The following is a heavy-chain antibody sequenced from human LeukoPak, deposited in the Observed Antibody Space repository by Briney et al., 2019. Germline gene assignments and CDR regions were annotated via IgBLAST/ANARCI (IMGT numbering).Heavy chain of an antibody. CDR3: AKGRVVVFTTTDGLDV. J-gene: IGHJ3*01. D-gene: IGHD3-22*01. CDR1: GFTFSSYA. Sequence: GGSLRLSCAASGFTFSSYAMSWVRQAPGKGLEWVSAISGSGGSTYYADSVKGRFTLSRDKSKNTVYLQMNSLRAEDTALYYCAKGRVVVFTTTDGLDVWGQGTMVTVSS. CDR2: ISGSGGST. V-gene: IGHV3-23*01.